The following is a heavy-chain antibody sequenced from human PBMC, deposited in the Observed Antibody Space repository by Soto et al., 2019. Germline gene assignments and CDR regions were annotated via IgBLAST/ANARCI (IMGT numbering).Heavy chain of an antibody. CDR3: ARCSPGNWFDH. Sequence: EVQLVESGGGLIQPGGSLRLSCAASGFTVSSNYMSWVRQAPGKGLEWVSVIYSGGSTYYADSVKGRFTISKDNSKNTLYLQMNSLRAEDTAVYYCARCSPGNWFDHWGQGTLVTVSS. J-gene: IGHJ5*02. D-gene: IGHD6-13*01. CDR1: GFTVSSNY. V-gene: IGHV3-53*01. CDR2: IYSGGST.